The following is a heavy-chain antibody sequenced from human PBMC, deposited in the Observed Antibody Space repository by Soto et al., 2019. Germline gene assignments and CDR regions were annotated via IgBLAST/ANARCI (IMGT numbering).Heavy chain of an antibody. CDR2: IIGNSGTT. J-gene: IGHJ4*01. Sequence: GGSLTLDVAASDFSFRSYEISWVRQAPGKGLDGVSFIIGNSGTTYYADSLKGRFTTSRDNSKNTLYLKMSRLGAEDTAAYYCAKGSTYSFYVDHWGQGTLVTVSS. CDR3: AKGSTYSFYVDH. V-gene: IGHV3-23*01. D-gene: IGHD5-18*01. CDR1: DFSFRSYE.